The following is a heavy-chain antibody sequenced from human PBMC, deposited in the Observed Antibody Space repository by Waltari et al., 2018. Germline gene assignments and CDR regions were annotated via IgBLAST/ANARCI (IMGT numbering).Heavy chain of an antibody. Sequence: QVHLQQWGAGLLKPSETLSLTCGVYSGSLTGYHWNWIRQAPGKGLEGIGDINHSGNTDDNPSLESRVTISADTSKNQFSLHLTSVTAADTAVYYCARGHPFTIVSPRYYYYYYMDVWDKGTAVTVSS. J-gene: IGHJ6*03. CDR1: SGSLTGYH. CDR2: INHSGNT. V-gene: IGHV4-34*01. CDR3: ARGHPFTIVSPRYYYYYYMDV. D-gene: IGHD3-9*01.